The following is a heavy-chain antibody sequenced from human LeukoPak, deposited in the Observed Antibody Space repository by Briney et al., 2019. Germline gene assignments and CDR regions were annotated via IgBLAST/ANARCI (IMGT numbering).Heavy chain of an antibody. Sequence: GGSLRLSCAASGFTFSSYAMPWVRQAPGKGLEWVAVISYDGSNKYYADSVKGRFTISRDNSKNTLYLQMNSLRAEDTAVYYCASETGSYDYYYYYGMDVWGQGTTVTVSS. CDR2: ISYDGSNK. CDR1: GFTFSSYA. CDR3: ASETGSYDYYYYYGMDV. D-gene: IGHD1-26*01. V-gene: IGHV3-30-3*01. J-gene: IGHJ6*02.